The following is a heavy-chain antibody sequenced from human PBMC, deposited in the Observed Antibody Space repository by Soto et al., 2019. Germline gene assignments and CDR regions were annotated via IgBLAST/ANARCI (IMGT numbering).Heavy chain of an antibody. V-gene: IGHV3-30-3*01. J-gene: IGHJ4*02. Sequence: GGSLRLSCAASGFTFSSYTMHWVRQAPGKGLEWVTVISSDGSNKYYADSVKGRFTISRDNSKNTLYLQMNSLRTEDTAVYYCAREGVSGWYQSLDYWGQGTLVTVSS. CDR2: ISSDGSNK. CDR1: GFTFSSYT. D-gene: IGHD6-19*01. CDR3: AREGVSGWYQSLDY.